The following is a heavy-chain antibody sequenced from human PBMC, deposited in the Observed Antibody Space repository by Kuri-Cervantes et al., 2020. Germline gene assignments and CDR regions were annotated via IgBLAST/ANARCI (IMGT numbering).Heavy chain of an antibody. CDR3: ARTSYGTVDY. V-gene: IGHV5-51*01. D-gene: IGHD5-18*01. CDR1: GYTFTTYW. CDR2: IYPGDSDT. J-gene: IGHJ4*02. Sequence: KVSCKGSGYTFTTYWIGWVRQMPGKGLEWMGIIYPGDSDTRYSPSFEGQVTISADRSINTAYLQWSSLKASDTAMYYCARTSYGTVDYWGQGTLVTVSS.